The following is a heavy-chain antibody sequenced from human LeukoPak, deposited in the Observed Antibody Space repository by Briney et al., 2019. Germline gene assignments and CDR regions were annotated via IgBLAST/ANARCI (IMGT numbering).Heavy chain of an antibody. CDR1: GYTFTGYH. V-gene: IGHV1-2*02. CDR2: IVPNSGGT. Sequence: ASVKVSCKACGYTFTGYHMHWLRQAPGQGLEWMGWIVPNSGGTNYAQKFQGRVTMTRDTSISTAYMELSRLRSDDTAVYYCARAGGITIFGVVIDLDYWGQGTLVTVSS. CDR3: ARAGGITIFGVVIDLDY. J-gene: IGHJ4*02. D-gene: IGHD3-3*01.